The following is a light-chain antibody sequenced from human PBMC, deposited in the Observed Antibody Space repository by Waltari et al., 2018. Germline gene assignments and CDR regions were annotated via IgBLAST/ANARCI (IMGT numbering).Light chain of an antibody. V-gene: IGKV3-11*01. J-gene: IGKJ4*01. CDR2: DTS. CDR1: QNIGSQ. CDR3: QHRFSWPLT. Sequence: EIVLTKSQATLSLSPGVSAALSCRASQNIGSQLAWYQQRPGQPPRLLIDDTSTRATVIPARFSGSGFGTDFTLTISSLEFEDSAVYYCQHRFSWPLTFGGGTKVEI.